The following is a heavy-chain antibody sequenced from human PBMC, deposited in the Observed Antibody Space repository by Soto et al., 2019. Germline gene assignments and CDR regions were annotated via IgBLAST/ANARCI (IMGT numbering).Heavy chain of an antibody. Sequence: PSETLSLTCAVYGGSFSGYYWSWIRQPPGKGLEWIGEINHSGGTNYNPSLKSRVTISVDTSKNQFSLKLSSVTAADTAVYYCARGALRFGELLEGWAKYYFDYWGQGTLVTVSS. CDR2: INHSGGT. V-gene: IGHV4-34*01. CDR1: GGSFSGYY. CDR3: ARGALRFGELLEGWAKYYFDY. D-gene: IGHD3-10*01. J-gene: IGHJ4*02.